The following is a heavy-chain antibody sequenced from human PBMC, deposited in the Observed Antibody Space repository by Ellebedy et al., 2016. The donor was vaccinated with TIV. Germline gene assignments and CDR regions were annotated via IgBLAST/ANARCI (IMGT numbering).Heavy chain of an antibody. CDR1: GFTFGDYA. V-gene: IGHV3-49*03. Sequence: GESLKISCTASGFTFGDYAMSWFRQAPGKGLDWVGVIRSKPYGGAKEEYAASVKGRFTISRDDSKSIAYLQMNSLKTEDTAVYYCTTYYDSSGYRFDPWGQGTLVTVSS. D-gene: IGHD3-22*01. J-gene: IGHJ5*02. CDR2: IRSKPYGGAKE. CDR3: TTYYDSSGYRFDP.